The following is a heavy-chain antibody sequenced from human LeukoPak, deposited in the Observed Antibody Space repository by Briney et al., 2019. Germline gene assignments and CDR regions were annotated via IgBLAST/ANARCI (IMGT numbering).Heavy chain of an antibody. V-gene: IGHV5-51*01. CDR2: IYPDDSDT. Sequence: GESLKISCKGFGYTFSNYWIGWVRQMPGKGLEWMGIIYPDDSDTRYSPSFQGQVTISADKSITTAFLQWSSLKASDTALYYCAIFGDKYESVSYGDSWGKGTLVTVSS. D-gene: IGHD5-18*01. J-gene: IGHJ4*02. CDR3: AIFGDKYESVSYGDS. CDR1: GYTFSNYW.